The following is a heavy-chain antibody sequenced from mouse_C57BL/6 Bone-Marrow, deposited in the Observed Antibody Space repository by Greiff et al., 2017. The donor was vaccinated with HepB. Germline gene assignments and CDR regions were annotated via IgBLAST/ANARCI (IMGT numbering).Heavy chain of an antibody. Sequence: SGAELVRPGASVKMSCKASGYTFTSYNMHWVKQTPRQGLEWIGAIYPGNGDTSYNQKFKGKATLTVDKSSSTAYMQLSSLTSEDSAVYFCAIPYYSNYPYAMDYWGQGTSVTVSS. CDR2: IYPGNGDT. J-gene: IGHJ4*01. V-gene: IGHV1-12*01. CDR3: AIPYYSNYPYAMDY. CDR1: GYTFTSYN. D-gene: IGHD2-5*01.